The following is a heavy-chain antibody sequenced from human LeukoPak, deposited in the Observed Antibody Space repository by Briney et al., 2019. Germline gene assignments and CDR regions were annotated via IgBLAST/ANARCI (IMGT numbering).Heavy chain of an antibody. CDR3: ARGNKRGDFDY. V-gene: IGHV4-38-2*02. D-gene: IGHD1-1*01. Sequence: SETLSLTCTVSGGSISSYYWGWIRQPPGKGLEWIGSIYHSGSTYYNPSLKSRVTISVDTSKNQFSLKLSSVTAADTAVYYCARGNKRGDFDYWGQGTLVTVSS. J-gene: IGHJ4*02. CDR2: IYHSGST. CDR1: GGSISSYY.